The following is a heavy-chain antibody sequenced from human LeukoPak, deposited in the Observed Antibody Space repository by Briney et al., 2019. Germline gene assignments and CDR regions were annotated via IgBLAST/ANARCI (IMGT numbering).Heavy chain of an antibody. Sequence: SETLSLTCTVSGGSISSSNYYWGWIRQPPGKGLEWIGSIYYSGSTYYNPSLKSRVTISVDTSKNQFSLKLSSVTAADTAVYYCASPPTYYYDSSGYYPWGQGTLVTVSS. CDR2: IYYSGST. CDR3: ASPPTYYYDSSGYYP. D-gene: IGHD3-22*01. CDR1: GGSISSSNYY. V-gene: IGHV4-39*01. J-gene: IGHJ5*02.